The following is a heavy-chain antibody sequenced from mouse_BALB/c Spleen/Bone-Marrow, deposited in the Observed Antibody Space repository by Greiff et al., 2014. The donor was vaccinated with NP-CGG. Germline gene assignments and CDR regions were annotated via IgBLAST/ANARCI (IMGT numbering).Heavy chain of an antibody. Sequence: EVQLVESGPELVKPGASVKISCKASGYTFTDYNMHWMKQSHGKSLEWIGYIYPYNGGTGYNQKFKNKATLTVDSSSSTAYMELRSLTSEDSAVYSCARRDGNYVGCFDYWGQGTTLTVSS. CDR3: ARRDGNYVGCFDY. CDR1: GYTFTDYN. V-gene: IGHV1S29*02. J-gene: IGHJ2*01. D-gene: IGHD2-1*01. CDR2: IYPYNGGT.